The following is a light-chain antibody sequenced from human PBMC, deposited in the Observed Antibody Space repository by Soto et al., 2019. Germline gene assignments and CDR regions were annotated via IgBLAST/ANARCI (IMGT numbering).Light chain of an antibody. V-gene: IGLV2-23*02. J-gene: IGLJ1*01. CDR3: CSYAGSSTLV. Sequence: QSALTQPASVSGSPGQSITISCTGTSSDVGSYNLVSWYQQHPGKAPKLMIYEVSKRPSGVSNRFSGSKSGNTASLTISGLQVEDEADYYCCSYAGSSTLVFGTGTKVTVL. CDR2: EVS. CDR1: SSDVGSYNL.